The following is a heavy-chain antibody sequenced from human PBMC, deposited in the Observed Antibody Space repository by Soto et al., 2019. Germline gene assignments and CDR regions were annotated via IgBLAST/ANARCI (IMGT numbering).Heavy chain of an antibody. V-gene: IGHV3-33*01. CDR1: GFTFSSYG. Sequence: GGSLRLSCAASGFTFSSYGMHWVRQAPGKGLEWVAVIWYDGSNKYYADSVKGRFTISRDNSKNTLYLQMNSLRAEDTAVYYWARELDNSYYDILTGLPGGFDPWGQGTLVTVSS. D-gene: IGHD3-9*01. J-gene: IGHJ5*02. CDR3: ARELDNSYYDILTGLPGGFDP. CDR2: IWYDGSNK.